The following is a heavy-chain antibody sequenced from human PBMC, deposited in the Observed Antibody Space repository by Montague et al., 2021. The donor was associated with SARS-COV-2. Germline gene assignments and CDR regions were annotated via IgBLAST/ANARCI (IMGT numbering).Heavy chain of an antibody. V-gene: IGHV4-39*01. CDR3: ARHYGSSLDS. D-gene: IGHD4-17*01. J-gene: IGHJ4*02. CDR1: GGSISSTTYR. Sequence: SETLSLTCTMSGGSISSTTYRWGWIRQPPGKGLEWIGFISYSGTTFYNPSLKSRISMSVDTPKSQFSLNLTSVTAADTAVYYCARHYGSSLDSWGQGILVAVSS. CDR2: ISYSGTT.